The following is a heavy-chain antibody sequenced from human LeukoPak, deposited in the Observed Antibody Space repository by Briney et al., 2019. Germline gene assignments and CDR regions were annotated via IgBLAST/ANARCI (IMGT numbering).Heavy chain of an antibody. V-gene: IGHV3-23*01. CDR1: EFTFTTYV. CDR3: AKDGERYYDRSGYYWGYYFDS. Sequence: TGGSLRLSCAASEFTFTTYVMNWVRQAPGKGLEWVSTISGSGDRTYYADSVKGRFTISRDNSKNTLFLQMSSLRAEDTAVYYCAKDGERYYDRSGYYWGYYFDSWGQGVLVTVST. CDR2: ISGSGDRT. J-gene: IGHJ4*02. D-gene: IGHD3-22*01.